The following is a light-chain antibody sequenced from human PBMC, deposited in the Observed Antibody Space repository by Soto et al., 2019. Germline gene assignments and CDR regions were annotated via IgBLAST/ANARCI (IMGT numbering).Light chain of an antibody. J-gene: IGLJ1*01. CDR1: SSDVGGYNF. CDR2: EVT. CDR3: SSYTTSTTLV. V-gene: IGLV2-14*03. Sequence: QSALTQPASVSGSPGQSITISCNGTSSDVGGYNFVSWYQQHPGKAPKLMIFEVTSRPSGVSNRFSGSKSGNTASLTISGLQPEDEAHYYCSSYTTSTTLVFGTGTKLTVL.